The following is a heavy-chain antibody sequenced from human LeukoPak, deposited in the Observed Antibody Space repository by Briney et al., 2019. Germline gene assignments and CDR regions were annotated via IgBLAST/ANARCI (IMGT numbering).Heavy chain of an antibody. J-gene: IGHJ4*02. V-gene: IGHV1-8*03. CDR3: ARGRSRYSYGYVPGGDY. CDR1: GYTFTSYD. Sequence: ASVKVSCKASGYTFTSYDINWVRQATAQGLEWMGCMNPNSGNTGYAQKFQCRVTITRNTSISTTYMELSSLRSEDTAVYYCARGRSRYSYGYVPGGDYWGQGTLVTVSS. CDR2: MNPNSGNT. D-gene: IGHD5-18*01.